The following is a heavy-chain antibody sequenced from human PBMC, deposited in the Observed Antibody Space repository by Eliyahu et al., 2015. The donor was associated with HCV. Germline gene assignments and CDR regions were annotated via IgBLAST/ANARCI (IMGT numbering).Heavy chain of an antibody. CDR2: IYPGDSDT. V-gene: IGHV5-51*01. CDR1: YIFTSYW. CDR3: ARPHNANCSGGSCYFNAFDI. J-gene: IGHJ3*02. D-gene: IGHD2-15*01. Sequence: YIFTSYWIDWVRQMPGKGLEWMGIIYPGDSDTRYSPSFQGQVTISADRSISTAYLQWSSLKASDTAMYYCARPHNANCSGGSCYFNAFDIWGQGTMVTVSS.